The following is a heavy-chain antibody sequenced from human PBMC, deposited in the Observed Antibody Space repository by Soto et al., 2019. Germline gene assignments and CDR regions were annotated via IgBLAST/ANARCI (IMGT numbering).Heavy chain of an antibody. CDR1: GGAFSDYA. V-gene: IGHV1-69*12. CDR3: ASWLKGPDIGNYSDGMDV. J-gene: IGHJ6*02. Sequence: QVQLVQSGAEVKKPGSSVKVSCKASGGAFSDYAFSWVRQAPGQGLEWLGGIMPIFRAPDYAQKFQGRVTITADEFTRTAYREMNSLRSEDTAVYYCASWLKGPDIGNYSDGMDVWGQGTTVTVS. D-gene: IGHD2-15*01. CDR2: IMPIFRAP.